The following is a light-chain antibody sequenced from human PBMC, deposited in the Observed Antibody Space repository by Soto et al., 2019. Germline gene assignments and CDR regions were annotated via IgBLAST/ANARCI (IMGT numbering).Light chain of an antibody. CDR3: QAWDSSTVV. V-gene: IGLV3-1*01. J-gene: IGLJ2*01. CDR1: KLGSKF. Sequence: SYELTQPPSVSVSPGQTVSITCSGDKLGSKFACWYQQKPGQSPVLVIYQDTKRPSGIPERFSGSNSGNTGTLTISGTQAMDEADYYCQAWDSSTVVFGGGTKLTVL. CDR2: QDT.